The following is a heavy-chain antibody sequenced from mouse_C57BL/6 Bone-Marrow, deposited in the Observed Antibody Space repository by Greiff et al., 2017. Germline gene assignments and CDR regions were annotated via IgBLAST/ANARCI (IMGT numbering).Heavy chain of an antibody. V-gene: IGHV1-82*01. CDR2: IYPGDGDT. CDR3: ARSGVTTVAWFDY. CDR1: GYAFSSSW. D-gene: IGHD1-1*01. Sequence: SGPELVKPGASVKISCKASGYAFSSSWMNWVKQRPGKGLEWIGRIYPGDGDTNYNGKFKGKATLTADKSSSTAYMQLSSLTSEDSAVYFCARSGVTTVAWFDYWGQGTTLTVSS. J-gene: IGHJ2*01.